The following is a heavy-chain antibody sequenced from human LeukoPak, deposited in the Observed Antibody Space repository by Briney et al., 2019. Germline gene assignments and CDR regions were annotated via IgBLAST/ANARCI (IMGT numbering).Heavy chain of an antibody. CDR1: GASISSNNYY. CDR2: IYSSGNT. V-gene: IGHV4-39*01. D-gene: IGHD3-10*01. Sequence: PSETLSLTCTVSGASISSNNYYWGWVRQPPGKGLEWIGNIYSSGNTYYNASLKSRVTIYIDTSKNQFSLNLSSVTAADTAVYYCARTRYYYGSRSYGAPYYFDYWGQGTLVTVSS. CDR3: ARTRYYYGSRSYGAPYYFDY. J-gene: IGHJ4*02.